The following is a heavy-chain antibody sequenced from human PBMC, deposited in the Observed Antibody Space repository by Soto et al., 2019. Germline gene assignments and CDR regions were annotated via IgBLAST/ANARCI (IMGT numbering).Heavy chain of an antibody. D-gene: IGHD6-13*01. CDR1: GGSISSGDYY. J-gene: IGHJ6*02. CDR2: IYYSGST. CDR3: ARAQLVIYYYGMDV. V-gene: IGHV4-30-4*01. Sequence: LSLTCTVSGGSISSGDYYWSWIRQPPGKGLEWIGYIYYSGSTYYNPSLKSRVTISVDTSKNQFSLKLSSVTAADTAVYYCARAQLVIYYYGMDVWGQGTTVTVSS.